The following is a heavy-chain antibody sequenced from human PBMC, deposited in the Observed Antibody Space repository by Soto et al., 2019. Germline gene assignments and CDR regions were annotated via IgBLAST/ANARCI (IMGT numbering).Heavy chain of an antibody. D-gene: IGHD1-20*01. CDR1: GFTFTSSA. CDR3: AAEVPAFNWKDDY. J-gene: IGHJ4*02. CDR2: IVVGSGNT. Sequence: SVKVSCKSSGFTFTSSAVQWVRQARGQRLEWIGWIVVGSGNTNYAQKFQERVTITRDMSTSTAYMELSSLRSEDTAVYYCAAEVPAFNWKDDYWGQGTLVTVSA. V-gene: IGHV1-58*01.